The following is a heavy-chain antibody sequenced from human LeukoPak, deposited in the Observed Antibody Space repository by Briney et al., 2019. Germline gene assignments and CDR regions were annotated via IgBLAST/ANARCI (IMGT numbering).Heavy chain of an antibody. CDR2: MSGSGGNT. CDR1: GFTLSSYA. CDR3: AKDVYSSGPNWFDP. J-gene: IGHJ5*02. D-gene: IGHD6-19*01. Sequence: GGSLRLSCAASGFTLSSYAVSWVRQAPGKGLEWVSGMSGSGGNTYYADSVKGRFTISRDISKNTLYLQMNSLRAEDTALYYCAKDVYSSGPNWFDPWGQGTLVTVSS. V-gene: IGHV3-23*01.